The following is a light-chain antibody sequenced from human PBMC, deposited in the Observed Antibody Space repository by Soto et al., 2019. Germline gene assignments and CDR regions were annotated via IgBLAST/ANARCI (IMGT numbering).Light chain of an antibody. CDR1: SGDIGGYNY. J-gene: IGLJ2*01. CDR3: CSYAGSSLV. CDR2: DVN. Sequence: QSALTQPRSVSGSPGQSVTISCTGASGDIGGYNYVSWYQHHPGKAPKLIIFDVNKRPSGVPDRFSGSKSGNTASLTISGLQPEDEAVYYCCSYAGSSLVFGGGTQLTAL. V-gene: IGLV2-11*01.